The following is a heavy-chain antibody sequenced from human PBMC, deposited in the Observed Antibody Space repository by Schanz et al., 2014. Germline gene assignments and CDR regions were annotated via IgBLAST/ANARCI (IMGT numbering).Heavy chain of an antibody. Sequence: EVQLLESGGGLVRPGGSLRLSCAASGFTFSNYAMSWVRQAPGKGLEWVSGCIVDSGNTYYADSVKGRFTISRANSKNILYLQMNSLRAEDTAVDYCAKARRKSNCSGGRCFHYSYYGMDVWGQGTTVTVSS. CDR3: AKARRKSNCSGGRCFHYSYYGMDV. J-gene: IGHJ6*02. CDR1: GFTFSNYA. D-gene: IGHD2-15*01. V-gene: IGHV3-23*01. CDR2: CIVDSGNT.